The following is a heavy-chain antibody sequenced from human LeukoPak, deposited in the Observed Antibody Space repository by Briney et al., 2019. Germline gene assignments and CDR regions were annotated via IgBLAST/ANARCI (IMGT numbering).Heavy chain of an antibody. V-gene: IGHV4-61*02. J-gene: IGHJ5*02. CDR3: ARDWRGGQHDFWSAYSGPNWFDP. CDR1: GGSISSGGHY. Sequence: PSETLSLTCTVSGGSISSGGHYWSWIRQPAGKGLEWIGRIYTSGSTNYNPSLKSRVTMSVDTSKNQFSLKLSSVTAADTAVYYCARDWRGGQHDFWSAYSGPNWFDPWGQGTLVTVSS. CDR2: IYTSGST. D-gene: IGHD3-3*01.